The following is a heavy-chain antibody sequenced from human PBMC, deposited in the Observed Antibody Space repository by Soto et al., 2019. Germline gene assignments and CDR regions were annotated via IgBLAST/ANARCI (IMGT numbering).Heavy chain of an antibody. CDR3: ASVGDVDIVATSESY. CDR1: GGTFSSYT. J-gene: IGHJ4*02. V-gene: IGHV1-69*02. CDR2: IIPILGIA. Sequence: QVQLVQSGAEVKKPGSSVKVSCKASGGTFSSYTISWVRQAPGQGLEWMGRIIPILGIANYAQKFQGRVTIXXDXSXXTAYMELSSLRSEDTAVYYCASVGDVDIVATSESYWGQGTLVTVSS. D-gene: IGHD5-12*01.